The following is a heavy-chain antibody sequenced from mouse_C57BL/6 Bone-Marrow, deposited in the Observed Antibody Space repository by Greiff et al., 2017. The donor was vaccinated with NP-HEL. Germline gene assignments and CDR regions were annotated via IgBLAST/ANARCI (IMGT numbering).Heavy chain of an antibody. V-gene: IGHV1-19*01. D-gene: IGHD3-2*02. Sequence: EVQLQQSGPVLVKPGASVKMSCKASGYTFTDYYMNWVKQSHGKSLEWIGVINPYNGGTSYNQKFKGKATLTVDKSSSTAYMELNSLTSEDSAVYYCARHGQLRLPAWFAYWGQGTLVTVSA. J-gene: IGHJ3*01. CDR1: GYTFTDYY. CDR3: ARHGQLRLPAWFAY. CDR2: INPYNGGT.